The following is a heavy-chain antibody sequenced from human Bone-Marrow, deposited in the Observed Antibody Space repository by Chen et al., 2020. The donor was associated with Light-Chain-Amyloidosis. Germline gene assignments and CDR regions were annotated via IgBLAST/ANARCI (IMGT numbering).Heavy chain of an antibody. Sequence: EVQLVESGGGLIQPGGSLRLSCAASAFSVSNNHMSWVRQAPGKGLEWVSLLYGGGSTYYADSVKGRLTISRDSSKNTLYLQMNSLRAEDTAVYYCARDRTSGYTGHTFDIWGQGTMVTVSS. CDR2: LYGGGST. CDR3: ARDRTSGYTGHTFDI. D-gene: IGHD3-22*01. V-gene: IGHV3-53*01. J-gene: IGHJ3*02. CDR1: AFSVSNNH.